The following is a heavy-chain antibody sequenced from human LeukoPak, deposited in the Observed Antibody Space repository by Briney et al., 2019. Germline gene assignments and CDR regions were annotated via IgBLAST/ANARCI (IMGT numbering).Heavy chain of an antibody. Sequence: GESLRLSCAASGFTFSNYKMNWVRQAPGRGLEWVSSITSTNTYIYYTDSVKGRFTISRDNAKNSLYMQVNSLRAEDTAVYYCAIDPGTVDTPMVPVWDYWGQGTVVTV. CDR1: GFTFSNYK. D-gene: IGHD5-18*01. CDR3: AIDPGTVDTPMVPVWDY. J-gene: IGHJ4*02. V-gene: IGHV3-21*01. CDR2: ITSTNTYI.